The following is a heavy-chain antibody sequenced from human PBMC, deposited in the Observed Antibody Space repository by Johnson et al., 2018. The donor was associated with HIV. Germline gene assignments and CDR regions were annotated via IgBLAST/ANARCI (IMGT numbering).Heavy chain of an antibody. CDR2: ISYDGSNK. CDR1: GFTFSSYA. CDR3: ARDHSRDEAFDI. V-gene: IGHV3-30-3*01. Sequence: VESGGGVVQPGRSLRLSCAASGFTFSSYAMHWVRQAPGKGLEWVAVISYDGSNKYYADSVKGRFTISRDNSKNTLYLQMNSLRAEDTAVYYCARDHSRDEAFDIWGQGTLVTVSS. D-gene: IGHD5-24*01. J-gene: IGHJ3*02.